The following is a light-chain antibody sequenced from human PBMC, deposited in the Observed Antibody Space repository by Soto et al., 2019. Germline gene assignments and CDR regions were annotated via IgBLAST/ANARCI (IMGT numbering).Light chain of an antibody. CDR2: SAS. CDR1: QSVNNN. CDR3: QHRMNWPLT. V-gene: IGKV3-15*01. J-gene: IGKJ5*01. Sequence: EIVLTQSPGTLSLSPGERATLSCTASQSVNNNVAWYQQKPGHTPRLLIYSASIGATGTPARFSGSGSGSDFTLTISSLQSEDFAVYYCQHRMNWPLTFGQGTRLEIK.